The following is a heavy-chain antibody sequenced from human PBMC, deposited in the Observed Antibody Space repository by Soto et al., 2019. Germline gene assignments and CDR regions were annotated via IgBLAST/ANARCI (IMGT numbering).Heavy chain of an antibody. Sequence: TLSLTCTVSGGSITNYYWSWIRQPAGKGLEWIGRMYTKERTNYNLSFKSRVTMSVDTSKNQFSLKLNAVTAADTAVYYCARGRSFRLVGVPLDSWGQGTLVTVSS. CDR1: GGSITNYY. V-gene: IGHV4-4*07. CDR2: MYTKERT. D-gene: IGHD3-16*02. J-gene: IGHJ4*02. CDR3: ARGRSFRLVGVPLDS.